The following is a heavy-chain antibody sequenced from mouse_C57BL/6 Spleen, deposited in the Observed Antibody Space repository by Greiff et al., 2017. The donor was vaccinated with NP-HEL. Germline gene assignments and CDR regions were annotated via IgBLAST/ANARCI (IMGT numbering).Heavy chain of an antibody. D-gene: IGHD2-4*01. CDR1: GFTFSSYG. J-gene: IGHJ4*01. Sequence: EVKVVESGGDLVKPGGSLKLSCAASGFTFSSYGMSWVRQTPDKRLEWVATISSGGSYTYYPDSVKGRFTISRDNAKNTLYLHMSSLKSEDTAMYYCARRYDYGGGYYAMDYWGQGTSVTVSS. V-gene: IGHV5-6*02. CDR3: ARRYDYGGGYYAMDY. CDR2: ISSGGSYT.